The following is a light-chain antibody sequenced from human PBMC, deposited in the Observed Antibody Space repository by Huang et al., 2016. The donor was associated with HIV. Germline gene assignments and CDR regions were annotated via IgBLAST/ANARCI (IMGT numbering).Light chain of an antibody. Sequence: IVLTQSPGTLSLSPGERATLSCRASQSISSSHLAWYQQKPGQAPRLLIYGASNRAPGIPDRFSGSGSGTDCTLTVTRLEPEDFALYYCQQYGSSPRTFGQGTKVEIK. V-gene: IGKV3-20*01. CDR3: QQYGSSPRT. J-gene: IGKJ2*01. CDR2: GAS. CDR1: QSISSSH.